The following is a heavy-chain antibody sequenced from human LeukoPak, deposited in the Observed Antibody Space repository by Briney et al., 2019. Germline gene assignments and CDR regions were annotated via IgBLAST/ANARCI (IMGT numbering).Heavy chain of an antibody. CDR2: IYYSGST. Sequence: SSETLSLTCTVSGGSISSYYWSWIRQPPGKGLEWIGYIYYSGSTNYNPPLKSRVTISVDTSKNQFSLKLSSVTAADTAVYYCARRGYSYVKGAFDIWGQGTMVTVSS. J-gene: IGHJ3*02. D-gene: IGHD5-18*01. CDR1: GGSISSYY. V-gene: IGHV4-59*01. CDR3: ARRGYSYVKGAFDI.